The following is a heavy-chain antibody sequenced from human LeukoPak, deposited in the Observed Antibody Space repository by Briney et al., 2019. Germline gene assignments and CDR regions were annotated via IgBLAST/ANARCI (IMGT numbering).Heavy chain of an antibody. Sequence: GGSLRLSCAASGFTFSSYSMNWVRQAPGKGLEWVSSISSSSSHIYYADSVKGRFTISRDNAKNSLYLQMNSLRAEDTAVYHCARGRAFSGYDWGALPYYFDYWGQGTLDTVSS. CDR3: ARGRAFSGYDWGALPYYFDY. V-gene: IGHV3-21*01. J-gene: IGHJ4*02. CDR2: ISSSSSHI. D-gene: IGHD5-12*01. CDR1: GFTFSSYS.